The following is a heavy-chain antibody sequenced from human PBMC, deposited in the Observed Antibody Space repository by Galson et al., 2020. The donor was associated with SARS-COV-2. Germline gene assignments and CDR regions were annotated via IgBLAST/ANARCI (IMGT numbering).Heavy chain of an antibody. CDR3: ARARVEMATTSDAFDI. V-gene: IGHV1-69*10. Sequence: SVKVSCKASGGTFSSYAISWVRQAPGQGLEWMGGIIPILGIANYAQKFQGRVTITADKSTSTAYMELSSLRSEDTAVYYCARARVEMATTSDAFDIWGQGTMVTVSS. CDR2: IIPILGIA. CDR1: GGTFSSYA. J-gene: IGHJ3*02. D-gene: IGHD5-12*01.